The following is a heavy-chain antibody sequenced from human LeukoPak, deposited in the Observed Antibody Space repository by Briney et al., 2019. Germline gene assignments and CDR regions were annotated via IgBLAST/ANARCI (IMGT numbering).Heavy chain of an antibody. CDR1: GVTVSNNY. Sequence: GGSLRLSCAASGVTVSNNYMSWVRQAPGKRLEWVSIIDTGVDTYYADSVKGRFTISRDNSKNTLYLQMNSLRAEDTAVYYCARDLHYWGQGTLVTVSS. J-gene: IGHJ4*02. CDR2: IDTGVDT. CDR3: ARDLHY. V-gene: IGHV3-53*01.